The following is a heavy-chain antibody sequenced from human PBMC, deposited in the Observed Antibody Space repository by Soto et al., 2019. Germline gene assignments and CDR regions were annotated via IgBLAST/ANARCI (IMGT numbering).Heavy chain of an antibody. CDR2: IYPDDSDT. Sequence: PGESLKISCKGSGYSFPTHWIGWVRQMPGKGLEWMGIIYPDDSDTRYSPSFQGQVTISADKSITTAYLQWSSLKASDTAMYYCATRRDGYYYFDSWGQGTLVTVSS. CDR3: ATRRDGYYYFDS. V-gene: IGHV5-51*01. CDR1: GYSFPTHW. J-gene: IGHJ4*02. D-gene: IGHD5-12*01.